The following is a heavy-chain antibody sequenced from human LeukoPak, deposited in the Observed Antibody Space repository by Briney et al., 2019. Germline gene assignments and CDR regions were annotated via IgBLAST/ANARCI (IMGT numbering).Heavy chain of an antibody. V-gene: IGHV4-34*01. CDR3: ASGTEEYYFDY. Sequence: PSETLSLTCAVYGGSFIGFHWNWIRQPPGKGLEWIGDINHSGSTYYNPSLKSRVTISVDTSKNQFSLKLSSVTAADTAVYYCASGTEEYYFDYWGQGTLVTVSS. CDR1: GGSFIGFH. J-gene: IGHJ4*02. CDR2: INHSGST.